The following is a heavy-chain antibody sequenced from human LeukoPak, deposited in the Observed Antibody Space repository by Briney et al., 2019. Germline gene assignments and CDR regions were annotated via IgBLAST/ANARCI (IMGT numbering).Heavy chain of an antibody. Sequence: SETLSLTCTVSGGSISSYYWSWIRQPPGKGLEWIGYIYYGGSTNYNPSLKSRVTISVDTSKNQFSLKLSSVTAADTAVYYCASGHYDILTGYQGYFDYWGQGTLVTVSS. V-gene: IGHV4-59*01. CDR3: ASGHYDILTGYQGYFDY. CDR2: IYYGGST. CDR1: GGSISSYY. D-gene: IGHD3-9*01. J-gene: IGHJ4*02.